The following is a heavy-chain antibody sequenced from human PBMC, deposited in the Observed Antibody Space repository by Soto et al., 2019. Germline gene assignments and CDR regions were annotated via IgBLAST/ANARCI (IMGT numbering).Heavy chain of an antibody. Sequence: QVQLVQSGAEVKKPGASVKVSCKASGYTFTSYGISWVRQARGQGREWMGWISAYNANTNHAQKLQSRVTITTDTSTTTAYMELRSLRSDATAVYYCSRGTWELGYYWGQGTLGTVSS. CDR2: ISAYNANT. V-gene: IGHV1-18*01. CDR3: SRGTWELGYY. CDR1: GYTFTSYG. D-gene: IGHD1-26*01. J-gene: IGHJ4*02.